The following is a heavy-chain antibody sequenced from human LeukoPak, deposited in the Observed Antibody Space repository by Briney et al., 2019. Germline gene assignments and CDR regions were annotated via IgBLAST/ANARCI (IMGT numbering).Heavy chain of an antibody. CDR2: IKEGGSDK. CDR3: ARDSGWFRFDS. D-gene: IGHD6-13*01. CDR1: GFSFSSYW. Sequence: GGSLRLSCAASGFSFSSYWMTWVRQAPGKGLEWVANIKEGGSDKYYVDSVKGRFTISRDNAKNSLYLQMNSLRAEDTAVYYCARDSGWFRFDSWGQGTLVTVSS. J-gene: IGHJ4*02. V-gene: IGHV3-7*03.